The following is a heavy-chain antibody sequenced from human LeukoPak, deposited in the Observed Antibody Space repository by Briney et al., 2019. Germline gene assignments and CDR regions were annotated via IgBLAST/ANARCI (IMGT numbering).Heavy chain of an antibody. CDR3: TTDFVVVTAILDY. CDR2: IKSKTDGGTT. V-gene: IGHV3-15*01. J-gene: IGHJ4*02. Sequence: GGSLRLSCAASGFTFSNAWMRWVRQAPGKGLEWVGRIKSKTDGGTTDYAAPVKGRFTISRDDSKNTLYLQMNSLKTEDTAVYYCTTDFVVVTAILDYWGQGTLVTVSS. CDR1: GFTFSNAW. D-gene: IGHD2-21*02.